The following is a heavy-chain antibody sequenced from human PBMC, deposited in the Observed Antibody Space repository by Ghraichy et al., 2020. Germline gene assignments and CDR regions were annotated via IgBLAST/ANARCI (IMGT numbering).Heavy chain of an antibody. CDR3: ARHWFCSGSDCHYYGMDV. Sequence: SETLSLTCSVTGDSISSSRYYWGWIRQPPGKGLEWIGSIYYNGNTYYNPSLKSRVTISIDTSKNQFSLRLSSVTAADTAVFYCARHWFCSGSDCHYYGMDVWGQGTTVTVSS. D-gene: IGHD3-3*01. CDR2: IYYNGNT. CDR1: GDSISSSRYY. V-gene: IGHV4-39*01. J-gene: IGHJ6*02.